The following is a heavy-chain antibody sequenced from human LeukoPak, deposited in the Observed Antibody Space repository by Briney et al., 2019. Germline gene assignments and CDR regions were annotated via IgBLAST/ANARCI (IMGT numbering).Heavy chain of an antibody. D-gene: IGHD6-19*01. CDR2: IYYSGNT. Sequence: SETLSLPCTVSGGSLSNYYWSWIRQPPGKGLEWIGYIYYSGNTNYNPSLKSRVTISVDTSKNQFSLSLGSVTAADTAVYYCARHLLYKSGWYNVGALDVWGPGTMVTVSS. J-gene: IGHJ3*01. V-gene: IGHV4-59*08. CDR1: GGSLSNYY. CDR3: ARHLLYKSGWYNVGALDV.